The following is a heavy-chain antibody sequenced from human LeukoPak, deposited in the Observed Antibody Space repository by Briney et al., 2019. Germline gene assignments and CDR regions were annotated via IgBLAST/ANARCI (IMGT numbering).Heavy chain of an antibody. Sequence: GRSLRLSCAASGFTFDDYAMHWARQAPGKGPEWVSGISWNSGSIGYADSVKGRFTISRDNAKNSLYLQMNSLRAEDTALYYCAKEDYYYGMDVWGQGTTVTVSS. CDR2: ISWNSGSI. J-gene: IGHJ6*02. CDR1: GFTFDDYA. V-gene: IGHV3-9*01. CDR3: AKEDYYYGMDV.